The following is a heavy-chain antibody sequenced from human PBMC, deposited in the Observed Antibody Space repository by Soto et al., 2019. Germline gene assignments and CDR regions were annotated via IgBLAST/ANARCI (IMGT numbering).Heavy chain of an antibody. Sequence: GGSLRLSCAASGFTFSSYGMHWVRQAPGKGLEWVAVIWYDGSNKYYADSVKGRLTISRDNSKNTLYLQMNSLRAEDTAVYYCAREYDFWSGYPAFDYLGQGTLVTVSS. CDR3: AREYDFWSGYPAFDY. CDR2: IWYDGSNK. D-gene: IGHD3-3*01. CDR1: GFTFSSYG. V-gene: IGHV3-33*01. J-gene: IGHJ4*02.